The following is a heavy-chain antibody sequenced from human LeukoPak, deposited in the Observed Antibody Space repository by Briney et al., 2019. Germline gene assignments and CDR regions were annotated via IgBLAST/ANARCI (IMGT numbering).Heavy chain of an antibody. V-gene: IGHV1-18*01. J-gene: IGHJ4*02. CDR3: TRDWGVLYLKGADY. CDR1: GYTLTSYG. Sequence: ASVKGSCKASGYTLTSYGISWGGRAPGKGFEGVGWISPYNGNTNYAQKLQDRVTMTTDTSTSTAYMELRSLRSDDTAIYYCTRDWGVLYLKGADYWGQGTLVTVSS. D-gene: IGHD2-8*01. CDR2: ISPYNGNT.